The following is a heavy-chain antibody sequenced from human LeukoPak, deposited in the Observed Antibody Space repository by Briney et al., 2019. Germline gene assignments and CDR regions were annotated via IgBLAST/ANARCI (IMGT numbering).Heavy chain of an antibody. J-gene: IGHJ4*02. CDR1: AFSFDDYA. CDR2: ISGDGDNT. Sequence: PGGSLSLSCAASAFSFDDYAMQWVRLVPGKGLGWVSLISGDGDNTYYADSVKGRFTISRDNAKNSLYLQMNSLRTEDTAVYYCASGIRDSYSIFDYWGEGTLVTVSS. CDR3: ASGIRDSYSIFDY. D-gene: IGHD5-24*01. V-gene: IGHV3-43*02.